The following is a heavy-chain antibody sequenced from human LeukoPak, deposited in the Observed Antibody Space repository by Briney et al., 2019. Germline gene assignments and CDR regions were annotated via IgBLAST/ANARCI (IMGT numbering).Heavy chain of an antibody. D-gene: IGHD6-6*01. V-gene: IGHV3-48*03. CDR2: ISSSGSTI. J-gene: IGHJ6*03. CDR3: ARLAARPYYYYYYYMDV. Sequence: GGSLRLSCAASGFTFSSYEMNWVRQAPGKGLEWVSYISSSGSTIYYADSVKGRFTISRDNAKNSLYLQMNSLRAEDTAVYYCARLAARPYYYYYYYMDVWGKGTTVTVSS. CDR1: GFTFSSYE.